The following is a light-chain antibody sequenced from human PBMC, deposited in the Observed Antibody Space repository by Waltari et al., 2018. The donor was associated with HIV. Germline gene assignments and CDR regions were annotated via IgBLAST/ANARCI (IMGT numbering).Light chain of an antibody. Sequence: DIVMTQSPDSLAVSLGETTTINCKSSQRVLYSSNNKNYLAWYQQKPGQPPKLLIYWASIREPGVPDRFIGGGSGTDFTLTISSLQAEDVAVYYCQQYYSSLMYTFGQGTKLEIK. CDR1: QRVLYSSNNKNY. CDR3: QQYYSSLMYT. J-gene: IGKJ2*01. CDR2: WAS. V-gene: IGKV4-1*01.